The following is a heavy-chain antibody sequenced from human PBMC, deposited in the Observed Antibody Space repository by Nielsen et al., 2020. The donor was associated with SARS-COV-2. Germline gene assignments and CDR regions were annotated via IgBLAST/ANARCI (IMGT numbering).Heavy chain of an antibody. CDR3: ARRWFGSGSDREAFDI. V-gene: IGHV3-74*01. J-gene: IGHJ3*02. CDR1: GYTFSDYY. CDR2: INSDGSRS. D-gene: IGHD3-10*01. Sequence: GGSLRLSCEGSGYTFSDYYMNWVRQAPGKGLMWVARINSDGSRSAYADAVKGRFIMSRDNARDTLSLQMNSLSVEDTAVYYCARRWFGSGSDREAFDIWGRGTMVTISS.